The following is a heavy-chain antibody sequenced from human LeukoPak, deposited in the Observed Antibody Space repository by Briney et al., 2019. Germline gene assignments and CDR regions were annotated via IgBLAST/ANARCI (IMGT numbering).Heavy chain of an antibody. Sequence: PGGSLRLSCAASGFTFDEYSIHWVRQAPGKGLEWVAVISYDGSNKYYADSVKGRFTISRDNSKNTLYLQMNSLRAEDTAVYYCAKDRVDIVATALDYWGQGTLVTVSS. CDR2: ISYDGSNK. CDR1: GFTFDEYS. V-gene: IGHV3-30*18. D-gene: IGHD5-12*01. J-gene: IGHJ4*02. CDR3: AKDRVDIVATALDY.